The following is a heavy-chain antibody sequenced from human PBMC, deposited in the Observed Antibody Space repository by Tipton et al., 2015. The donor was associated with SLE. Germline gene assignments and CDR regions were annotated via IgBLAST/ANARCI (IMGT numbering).Heavy chain of an antibody. CDR1: GGSISSTNYY. Sequence: TLSLTCTVSGGSISSTNYYWGWIRQSPGQGLEWVGSLYAGGSTYFHPSLKSRASISVDTSKNQFSLKLSSVTAADTAVYYCARHTRGDIYYYYYMDVWGKGTTVTVSS. D-gene: IGHD3-10*01. V-gene: IGHV4-39*01. CDR2: LYAGGST. J-gene: IGHJ6*03. CDR3: ARHTRGDIYYYYYMDV.